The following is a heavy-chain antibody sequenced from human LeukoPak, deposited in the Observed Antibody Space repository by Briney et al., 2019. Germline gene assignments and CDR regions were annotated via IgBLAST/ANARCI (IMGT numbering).Heavy chain of an antibody. D-gene: IGHD6-13*01. CDR3: AKGHTYSSSLSGDY. CDR2: IRYDGSNK. Sequence: PGGSLRLSCAASGFTFSSYGMHWVRQAPGKGLEWVAFIRYDGSNKYYADSVKGRFTISRDNSKNTLYLQMNSLRAEDTAVYYCAKGHTYSSSLSGDYWGQGTLVTVSS. V-gene: IGHV3-30*02. J-gene: IGHJ4*02. CDR1: GFTFSSYG.